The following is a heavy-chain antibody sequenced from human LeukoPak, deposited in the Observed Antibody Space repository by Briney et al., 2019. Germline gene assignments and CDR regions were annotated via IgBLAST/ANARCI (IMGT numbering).Heavy chain of an antibody. CDR2: IDYSGST. V-gene: IGHV4-59*11. CDR3: ARGVGGAAQGFDY. Sequence: SETLSLTCTVSGGSISRHYLNWIRQPPGKGLEWVGYIDYSGSTDYNPSLKSRVTFSVDASKKQFSLNLSSVTAADTAVYYCARGVGGAAQGFDYWGQGTLVTVSS. CDR1: GGSISRHY. D-gene: IGHD2-21*01. J-gene: IGHJ4*02.